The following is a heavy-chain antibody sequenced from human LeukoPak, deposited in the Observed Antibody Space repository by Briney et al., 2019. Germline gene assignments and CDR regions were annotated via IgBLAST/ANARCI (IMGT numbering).Heavy chain of an antibody. CDR2: IYHSGST. D-gene: IGHD3-3*01. J-gene: IGHJ4*02. CDR1: GYSISSGYY. V-gene: IGHV4-38-2*02. Sequence: PSETLSLTCTVSGYSISSGYYWGWIRQPPGKGLEWIGSIYHSGSTYYNPSLKSRVTISVDTSKNQFSLKLSSVTAAYTAVYYCARGGDDFWSGYPWGYFDYWGQGTLVTVSS. CDR3: ARGGDDFWSGYPWGYFDY.